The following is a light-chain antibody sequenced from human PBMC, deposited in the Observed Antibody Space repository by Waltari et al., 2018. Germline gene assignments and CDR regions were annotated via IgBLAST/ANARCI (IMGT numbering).Light chain of an antibody. CDR2: EVR. CDR1: SSDVGGYQY. V-gene: IGLV2-14*01. Sequence: QSALPQPASVSGSPGQSITISCTGTSSDVGGYQYVSWYQQYPGKAPKLMIYEVRNRHSGVSNRFSGSKSGNTASLTISGLQAEDEADYYCSSVTRSSTWVFGGGTKLTVL. J-gene: IGLJ3*02. CDR3: SSVTRSSTWV.